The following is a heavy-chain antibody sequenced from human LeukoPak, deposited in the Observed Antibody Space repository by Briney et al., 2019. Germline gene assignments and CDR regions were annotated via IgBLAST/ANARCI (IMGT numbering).Heavy chain of an antibody. CDR3: ARLMAYGMDV. CDR1: GFTFSNYA. V-gene: IGHV3-30*03. Sequence: PGRSLRLSCAASGFTFSNYAMHWVRQAPGKGLEWVAVISYDGSTKYYADSVKGRFTISRDNSKNTLYLQMNSLRAEDTALYYCARLMAYGMDVWGQGTTVTVSS. CDR2: ISYDGSTK. D-gene: IGHD5-24*01. J-gene: IGHJ6*02.